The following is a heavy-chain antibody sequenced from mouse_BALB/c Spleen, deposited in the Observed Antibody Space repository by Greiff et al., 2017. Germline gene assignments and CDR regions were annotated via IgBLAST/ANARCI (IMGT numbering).Heavy chain of an antibody. J-gene: IGHJ3*01. D-gene: IGHD2-3*01. V-gene: IGHV14-4*02. CDR2: IDPENGDT. Sequence: EVQLQQSGAELVRSGASVKLSCTASGFNIKDYYMHWVKQRPEQGLEWIGWIDPENGDTEYAPKFQGKATMTADTSSNTAYLQLSSLTSEDTAAYYCARDSPLSMTISFAYWGQGTLVTVSA. CDR3: ARDSPLSMTISFAY. CDR1: GFNIKDYY.